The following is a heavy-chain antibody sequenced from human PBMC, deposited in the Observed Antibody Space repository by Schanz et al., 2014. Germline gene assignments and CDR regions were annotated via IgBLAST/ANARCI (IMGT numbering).Heavy chain of an antibody. V-gene: IGHV3-48*01. D-gene: IGHD5-12*01. J-gene: IGHJ4*02. Sequence: EVQLLESGGGLVRPGGSLRLSCAASGITFSGYSMNWVRQAPGKGLEWVSYISGSSSTKYYADSVKGRFTISRDNGKKSLYLQMDSLRSEDTALYYCAKNRAGGYESFLDSWGQGTLVTVSS. CDR3: AKNRAGGYESFLDS. CDR2: ISGSSSTK. CDR1: GITFSGYS.